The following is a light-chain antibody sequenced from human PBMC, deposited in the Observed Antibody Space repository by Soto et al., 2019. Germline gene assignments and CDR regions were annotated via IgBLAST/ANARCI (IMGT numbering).Light chain of an antibody. Sequence: DIQLTQSPSFLSASVGDRVTMTCRASQGISNYLAWYQQKPGKAPKLLIYAASTLQSGVPSRFSGSGSGTEFTLTISSLQPEDFATYYCQQLNSYPLTVGGGTKVDIK. J-gene: IGKJ4*01. CDR2: AAS. V-gene: IGKV1-9*01. CDR3: QQLNSYPLT. CDR1: QGISNY.